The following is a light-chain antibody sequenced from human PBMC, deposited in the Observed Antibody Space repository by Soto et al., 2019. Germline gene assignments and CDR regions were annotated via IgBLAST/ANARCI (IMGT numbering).Light chain of an antibody. Sequence: QSVLTQPASVSGSPGQSITISCTGTSSDIGDYNYVSWYQQHPGQAPKLMIFEVNNRPSGISLRFSGSKSGNTASLTISGLQSEDEADYYCCSYARGTTWVFGGGTKLTVL. V-gene: IGLV2-14*01. CDR2: EVN. J-gene: IGLJ3*02. CDR1: SSDIGDYNY. CDR3: CSYARGTTWV.